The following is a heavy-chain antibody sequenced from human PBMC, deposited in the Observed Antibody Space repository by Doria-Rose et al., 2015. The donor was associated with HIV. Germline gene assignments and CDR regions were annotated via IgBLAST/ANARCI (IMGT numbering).Heavy chain of an antibody. CDR2: IYYSGTT. CDR3: AKQAVNWFDP. J-gene: IGHJ5*02. CDR1: GGSVASGTPY. D-gene: IGHD6-25*01. V-gene: IGHV4-39*01. Sequence: QVQLQESGPGLVKPSETLSLTCTVSGGSVASGTPYWDWTRQTPGKGLEWIGTIYYSGTTYYNPSLRGRVTISLHTSKNQYSLKLISVTAADTGVYYCAKQAVNWFDPWGQGTIVTVSS.